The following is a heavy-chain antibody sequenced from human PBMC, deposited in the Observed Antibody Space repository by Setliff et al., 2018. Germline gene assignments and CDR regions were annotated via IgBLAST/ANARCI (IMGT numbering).Heavy chain of an antibody. J-gene: IGHJ4*02. CDR3: ASAEVVVAP. Sequence: ASVKVSCKSSGYTFTSYGVSWVRQAPGQGLEWMGWVNPYNGDTKNAQKFQGRVAMTRNTSISTAYMELSSLRYEDTAVYYCASAEVVVAPWGQGTLVTVSS. CDR1: GYTFTSYG. D-gene: IGHD2-15*01. V-gene: IGHV1-18*01. CDR2: VNPYNGDT.